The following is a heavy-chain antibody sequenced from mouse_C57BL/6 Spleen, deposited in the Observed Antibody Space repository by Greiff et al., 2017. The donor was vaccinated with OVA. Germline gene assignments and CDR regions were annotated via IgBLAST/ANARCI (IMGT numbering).Heavy chain of an antibody. CDR2: IWTGGGT. CDR3: ARTYGNYPRAMDY. Sequence: QVTLKVSGPGLVAPSQSLSITCTVSGFSLTSYAISWVRQPPGKGLEWLGVIWTGGGTNYNSALKSRLSISKDNSKSQVFLKMNSLQTDDTARYYCARTYGNYPRAMDYWGQGTSVTVSS. CDR1: GFSLTSYA. D-gene: IGHD2-1*01. J-gene: IGHJ4*01. V-gene: IGHV2-9-1*01.